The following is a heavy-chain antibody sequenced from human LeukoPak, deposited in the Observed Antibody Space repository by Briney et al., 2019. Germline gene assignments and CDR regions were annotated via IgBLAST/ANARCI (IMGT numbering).Heavy chain of an antibody. CDR2: IYHSGST. V-gene: IGHV4-30-2*01. D-gene: IGHD1-26*01. J-gene: IGHJ4*02. Sequence: SETLSLTCTVSGDSISSGGYYWSWLRQPPGKGLEWIGYIYHSGSTPYNPSLKSRVSISVDTSKNQFSLKLISVTAADTAVYYCARDRVLVGAGIDYWGQGTLVTVSS. CDR3: ARDRVLVGAGIDY. CDR1: GDSISSGGYY.